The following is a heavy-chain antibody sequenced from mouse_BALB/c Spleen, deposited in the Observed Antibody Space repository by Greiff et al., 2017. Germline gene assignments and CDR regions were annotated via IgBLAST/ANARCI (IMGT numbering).Heavy chain of an antibody. J-gene: IGHJ3*01. V-gene: IGHV3-8*02. D-gene: IGHD2-2*01. CDR1: GDSITSGY. CDR3: ARSGLYGYDGLAWFAY. Sequence: EGKLVESGPSLVKPSQTLSLTCSVTGDSITSGYWNWIRKFPGNKLEYMGYISYSGSTYYNPSLKSRISITRDTSKNQYYLQLNSVTTEDTATYYCARSGLYGYDGLAWFAYWGQGTLVTVSA. CDR2: ISYSGST.